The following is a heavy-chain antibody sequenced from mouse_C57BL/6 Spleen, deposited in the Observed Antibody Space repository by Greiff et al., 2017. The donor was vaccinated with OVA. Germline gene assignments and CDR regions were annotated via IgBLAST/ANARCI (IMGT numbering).Heavy chain of an antibody. D-gene: IGHD2-1*01. CDR1: GYTFTSYW. V-gene: IGHV1-69*01. J-gene: IGHJ3*01. Sequence: QVQLQQPGAELVMPGASVKLSCKAPGYTFTSYWMHWVKQRPGQGLEWIGEIDPSDSYTNYNQKFKGKSTLTVDKSSSTAYMQLSSLTSEDSAVYYCARSREGNWFAYWGQGTLVTVSA. CDR3: ARSREGNWFAY. CDR2: IDPSDSYT.